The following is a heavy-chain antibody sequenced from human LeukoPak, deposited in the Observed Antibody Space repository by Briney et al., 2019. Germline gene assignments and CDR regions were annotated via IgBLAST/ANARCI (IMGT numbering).Heavy chain of an antibody. V-gene: IGHV3-23*01. J-gene: IGHJ3*02. CDR1: GFTFGSYA. CDR2: ISGSGGNT. D-gene: IGHD1-26*01. Sequence: PGGSLRLSCVASGFTFGSYAMSWVRQAPGKGLEWVSAISGSGGNTFYEDSVKGRFTISRDNSKNTLYLQMNSLRAEDTAVYYCAKEMGAAWVDAFDIWGQGTMVTVSS. CDR3: AKEMGAAWVDAFDI.